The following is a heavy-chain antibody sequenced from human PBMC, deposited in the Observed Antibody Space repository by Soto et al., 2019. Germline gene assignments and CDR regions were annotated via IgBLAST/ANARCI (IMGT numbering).Heavy chain of an antibody. V-gene: IGHV4-31*03. CDR3: ARAPGIMAKIDY. CDR2: IYYSGRT. D-gene: IGHD3-16*01. J-gene: IGHJ4*02. CDR1: GGSISSGGYY. Sequence: QVQLQESGPGLVKPSQTLSLTCTVSGGSISSGGYYWSWIRQHPGKGLEWIGYIYYSGRTYYNPSFKSRDTISADTSKNQFSMKRSSVTAASTPLYYCARAPGIMAKIDYWGQGTLVTVPS.